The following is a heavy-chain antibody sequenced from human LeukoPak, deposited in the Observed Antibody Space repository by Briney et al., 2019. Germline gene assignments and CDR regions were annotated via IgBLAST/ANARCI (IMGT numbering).Heavy chain of an antibody. CDR1: GGSISSYY. J-gene: IGHJ4*02. V-gene: IGHV4-59*05. CDR2: IYYSGST. CDR3: ARIAAAGNFDY. D-gene: IGHD6-13*01. Sequence: SEALSLTCTVSGGSISSYYWSWIRQPPGKGLEWIGSIYYSGSTYYNPSLKSRVTISVDTSKNQFSLKLSSVTAADTAVYYCARIAAAGNFDYWGQGTLVTVSS.